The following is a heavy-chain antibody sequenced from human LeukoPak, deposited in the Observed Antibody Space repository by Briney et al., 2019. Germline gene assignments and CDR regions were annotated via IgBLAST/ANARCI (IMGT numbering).Heavy chain of an antibody. V-gene: IGHV1-69-2*01. Sequence: GASVKVSCKTSGYTFTDYYMHWVQQAPGKGLEWMGRVDPEDGETIYAEKFQGRVTITADTSTDTAYMELSSLRSEDTAVYYCATLRFSLLAPGHYFDYWGQGTLVTVSS. CDR3: ATLRFSLLAPGHYFDY. CDR1: GYTFTDYY. J-gene: IGHJ4*02. CDR2: VDPEDGET. D-gene: IGHD3-10*01.